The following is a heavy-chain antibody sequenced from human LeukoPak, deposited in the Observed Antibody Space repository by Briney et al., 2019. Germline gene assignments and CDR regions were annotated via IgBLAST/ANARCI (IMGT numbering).Heavy chain of an antibody. D-gene: IGHD3-10*01. CDR3: ARGTYYYGSGSPSWFDP. CDR1: GGTFSSYA. J-gene: IGHJ5*02. Sequence: ASVKVSCKASGGTFSSYAINWVRQAPGQGLEWMGGIIPIFGTANYAQKFQGRVTITADKSTSTAYMELSSLRSEDTAVYYCARGTYYYGSGSPSWFDPWGQGTLVTVSS. CDR2: IIPIFGTA. V-gene: IGHV1-69*06.